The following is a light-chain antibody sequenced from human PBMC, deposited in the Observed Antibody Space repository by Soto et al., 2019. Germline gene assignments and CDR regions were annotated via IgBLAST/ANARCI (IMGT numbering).Light chain of an antibody. CDR1: NIGSKS. Sequence: SYELTQPPSVSVAPGKTARITCGGNNIGSKSVHWYQQKPGQAPVLVIYYDTDRPSGIPERFSGSNSGNTATLTISRVEAGDEADYHCQVWDSSSDHPVVLGGGTKVTVL. J-gene: IGLJ2*01. V-gene: IGLV3-21*04. CDR2: YDT. CDR3: QVWDSSSDHPVV.